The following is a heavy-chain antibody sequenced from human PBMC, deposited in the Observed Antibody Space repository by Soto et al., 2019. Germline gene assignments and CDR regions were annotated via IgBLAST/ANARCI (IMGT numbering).Heavy chain of an antibody. D-gene: IGHD5-12*01. J-gene: IGHJ5*02. CDR1: GGTFSSYT. CDR2: IIPILGIA. Sequence: ASVKVSCKASGGTFSSYTISWVRQAPGQGLEWMGRIIPILGIANYAQKFQGRVTITADKSTSTAYMELSSLRSEDTAVYYCAREVSSGYDRNWFDPWGLGTLVTVSS. CDR3: AREVSSGYDRNWFDP. V-gene: IGHV1-69*04.